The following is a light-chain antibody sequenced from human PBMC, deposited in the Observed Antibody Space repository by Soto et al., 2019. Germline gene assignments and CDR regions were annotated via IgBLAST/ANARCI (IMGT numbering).Light chain of an antibody. V-gene: IGLV1-44*01. CDR1: SSNIGSNT. CDR2: SNN. CDR3: ASWDDSLNGWV. Sequence: QSVLTQPPSASGTPGQRVTISCSGSSSNIGSNTVKWYQQPPGTAPNLLIYSNNQRPSGVPHRFSGSNSGTAASLAISGLQYEEEADYYCASWDDSLNGWVFGGGTKLTVL. J-gene: IGLJ3*02.